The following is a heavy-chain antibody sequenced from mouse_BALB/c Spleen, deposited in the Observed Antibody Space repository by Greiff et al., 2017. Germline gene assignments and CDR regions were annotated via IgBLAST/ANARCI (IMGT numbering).Heavy chain of an antibody. D-gene: IGHD2-14*01. V-gene: IGHV5-6*01. CDR3: ARQRGNY. J-gene: IGHJ2*01. CDR2: ISSGGSYT. Sequence: EVKLMESGGDLVKPGGSLKLSCAASGFTFSSYGMSWVRQTPDKRLEWVATISSGGSYTYYPDSVKGRFTISRDNAKNTLYLQMSSLKSEDTAMYYCARQRGNYWGQGTTLTVSS. CDR1: GFTFSSYG.